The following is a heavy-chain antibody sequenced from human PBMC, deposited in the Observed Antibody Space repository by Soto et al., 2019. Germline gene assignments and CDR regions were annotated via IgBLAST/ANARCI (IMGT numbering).Heavy chain of an antibody. CDR2: ISYDGRSK. CDR3: ARDSSGGYYDILTGSRTWYGMDV. J-gene: IGHJ6*02. Sequence: GGSLRLSCAAFGFTFSSYGMHWVRQAPGKGLEWVALISYDGRSKFYADSVRGRFAISRDNAKSILYLQMNSLRAEDTAVYYCARDSSGGYYDILTGSRTWYGMDVWGQGATVTVSS. D-gene: IGHD3-9*01. CDR1: GFTFSSYG. V-gene: IGHV3-30*03.